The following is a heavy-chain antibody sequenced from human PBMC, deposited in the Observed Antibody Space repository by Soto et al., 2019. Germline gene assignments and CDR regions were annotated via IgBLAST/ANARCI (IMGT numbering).Heavy chain of an antibody. V-gene: IGHV3-23*01. CDR1: GFTFSSYA. Sequence: GGSLRLSCAASGFTFSSYAMSWVRQAPGKGLEWVSAISGSGGSTYYADSVKGRFTISRDNSKNTLYLQMNSLRAEDTAVYYCAKRYHDFWSGYYHFDYWGQGTLVTVSS. CDR2: ISGSGGST. J-gene: IGHJ4*02. D-gene: IGHD3-3*01. CDR3: AKRYHDFWSGYYHFDY.